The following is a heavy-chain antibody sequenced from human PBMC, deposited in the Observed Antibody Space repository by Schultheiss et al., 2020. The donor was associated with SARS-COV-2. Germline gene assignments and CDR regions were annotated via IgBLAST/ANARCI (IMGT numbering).Heavy chain of an antibody. V-gene: IGHV3-7*01. CDR3: TDFFDY. D-gene: IGHD3/OR15-3a*01. Sequence: GGSLRLSCAASGFTVSSNYMSWVRQAPGKGLEWVANIRQDGRETYYVDSVRGRFIISRDNAKNSLYLQMNSLRAEDTAVYYCTDFFDYWGQGTLVTVSS. CDR1: GFTVSSNY. CDR2: IRQDGRET. J-gene: IGHJ4*02.